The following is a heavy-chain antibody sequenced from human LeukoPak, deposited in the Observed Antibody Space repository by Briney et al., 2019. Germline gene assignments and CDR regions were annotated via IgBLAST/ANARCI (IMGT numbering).Heavy chain of an antibody. J-gene: IGHJ5*02. D-gene: IGHD2-8*01. CDR3: ARVGDCTNGVCPPRSRGNWFDP. CDR2: IYHSGST. CDR1: GGSISSSNW. V-gene: IGHV4-4*02. Sequence: SETLSLTCAVSGGSISSSNWWSWVRQPPGKGLEWIGEIYHSGSTNYNPSLKSRVTISVDKSKNQFSLKLSSVTAADTAVYYCARVGDCTNGVCPPRSRGNWFDPWGQGTLVTVSS.